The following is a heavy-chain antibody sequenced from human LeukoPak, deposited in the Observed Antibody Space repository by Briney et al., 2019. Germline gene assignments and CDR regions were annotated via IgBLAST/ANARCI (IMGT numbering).Heavy chain of an antibody. D-gene: IGHD4-11*01. CDR3: ARARSYIYTTVTTWDAFDI. V-gene: IGHV1-2*02. J-gene: IGHJ3*02. Sequence: ASVKVSCKASGYTFTSYDINWVRQATGQGLEWMGWINPNSGGTNYAQKFQGRVTMTRDTSISTAYMELSRLRSDDTAVYYCARARSYIYTTVTTWDAFDIWGQGTMVTVSS. CDR1: GYTFTSYD. CDR2: INPNSGGT.